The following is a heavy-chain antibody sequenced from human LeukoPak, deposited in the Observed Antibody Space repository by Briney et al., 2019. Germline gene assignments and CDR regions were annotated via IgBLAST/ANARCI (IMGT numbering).Heavy chain of an antibody. CDR3: ARDLRTRAVAGTRYFDL. J-gene: IGHJ2*01. D-gene: IGHD6-19*01. CDR2: IYYSGST. Sequence: PSETLSLTCTVSGGSISSYYWSWIRQPPGKGLEWIGYIYYSGSTNYNPSLKSRVTISVDTSKNQFSLKLSSVTAADTAVYYCARDLRTRAVAGTRYFDLWGRGTLVTVSS. V-gene: IGHV4-59*01. CDR1: GGSISSYY.